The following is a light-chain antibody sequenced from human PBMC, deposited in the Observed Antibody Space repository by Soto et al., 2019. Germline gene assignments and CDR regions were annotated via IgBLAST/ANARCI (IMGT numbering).Light chain of an antibody. CDR2: AVS. J-gene: IGLJ3*02. CDR1: SSDVGAYNY. Sequence: QSVLTQPASVSGSPGQSITISCTGTSSDVGAYNYVSWYQQHPGKAPKLMIYAVSNRPSGVSNRFSGSKSGNTASLTISGLQAEDESDYYCSSYTRTSTWVFGGGTKLTVL. V-gene: IGLV2-14*01. CDR3: SSYTRTSTWV.